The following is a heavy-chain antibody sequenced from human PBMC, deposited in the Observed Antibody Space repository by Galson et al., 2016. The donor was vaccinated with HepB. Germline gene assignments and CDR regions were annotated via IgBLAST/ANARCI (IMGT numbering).Heavy chain of an antibody. Sequence: SVKVSCKASGATFNNYAVSWVRQAPGQGLEWMGGIIPIFGTANYAQKFQGRVTITADKSTNTVYMELSSLRSEDTAMYYCARGEYYDSEKYYYTPRGDWLGPWGQGTLVTVSS. CDR1: GATFNNYA. CDR2: IIPIFGTA. J-gene: IGHJ5*02. CDR3: ARGEYYDSEKYYYTPRGDWLGP. V-gene: IGHV1-69*06. D-gene: IGHD3-10*01.